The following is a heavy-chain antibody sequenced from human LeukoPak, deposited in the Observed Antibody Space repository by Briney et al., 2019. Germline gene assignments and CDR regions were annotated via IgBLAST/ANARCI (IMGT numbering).Heavy chain of an antibody. V-gene: IGHV5-51*01. Sequence: GESLKISCKTSGYSFTTYWIGWVRQMPGKGLEWMGIIYPGDSDTRYSPSFQGQVTISADKSISTAYLQWSSLKASDTAMYYCASNDILTGYYIDYWGQGTLVTVSS. CDR2: IYPGDSDT. D-gene: IGHD3-9*01. CDR1: GYSFTTYW. CDR3: ASNDILTGYYIDY. J-gene: IGHJ4*02.